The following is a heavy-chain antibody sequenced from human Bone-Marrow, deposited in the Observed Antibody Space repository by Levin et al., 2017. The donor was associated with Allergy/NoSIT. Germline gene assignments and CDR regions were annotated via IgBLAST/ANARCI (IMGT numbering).Heavy chain of an antibody. CDR1: GDSVSSNSAA. CDR3: ARWARNCSSTSCPMMGFAFDI. CDR2: TYYRSKWYN. Sequence: SETLSLTCAISGDSVSSNSAAWNWIRQSPSRGLEWLGRTYYRSKWYNDYAVSVKSRITINPDTSKNQFSLQLNSVTPEDTAVYYCARWARNCSSTSCPMMGFAFDIWGQGTMVTVSS. J-gene: IGHJ3*02. V-gene: IGHV6-1*01. D-gene: IGHD2-2*01.